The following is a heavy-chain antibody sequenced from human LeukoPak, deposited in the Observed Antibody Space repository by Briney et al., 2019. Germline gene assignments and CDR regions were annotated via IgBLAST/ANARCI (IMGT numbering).Heavy chain of an antibody. CDR1: GDSISRGHW. CDR3: ARNHDWAFDY. CDR2: IFHTGNT. Sequence: SGTLSLTRAVSGDSISRGHWWNWVRQPPGKGLEWIGEIFHTGNTNYNPSLKSRVTMSVDKSKNQFSLNLTSVTATDTAVYYCARNHDWAFDYWGQGTLATVSS. D-gene: IGHD2-21*01. V-gene: IGHV4-4*02. J-gene: IGHJ4*02.